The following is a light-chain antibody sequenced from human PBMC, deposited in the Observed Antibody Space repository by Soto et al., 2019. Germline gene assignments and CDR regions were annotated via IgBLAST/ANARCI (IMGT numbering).Light chain of an antibody. J-gene: IGKJ2*01. CDR3: QQANSFPYT. V-gene: IGKV1-12*01. CDR2: AAS. CDR1: QGVSNW. Sequence: DIQMTQSPSSVSASVGDRVTITCRASQGVSNWLAWYQQKPGKAPKLLIYAASTLRSGVPSRFRGSGSGTNFTFTISSLQPEDFATYFRQQANSFPYTFGQGTKQEIK.